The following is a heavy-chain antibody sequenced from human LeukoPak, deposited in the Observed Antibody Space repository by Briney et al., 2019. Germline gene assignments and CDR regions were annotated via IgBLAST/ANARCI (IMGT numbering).Heavy chain of an antibody. CDR1: GVSFDDYY. V-gene: IGHV4-34*01. CDR3: TRMTAGHDY. D-gene: IGHD2-21*02. CDR2: ISHSGYT. J-gene: IGHJ4*02. Sequence: SETLSLTCAVSGVSFDDYYRSWVRQTPGKGLEWIGEISHSGYTNDSPSLKSRVTLSIDTSRKQFSLNLRSVTVADTGIYYCTRMTAGHDYWGQGTLVTVSS.